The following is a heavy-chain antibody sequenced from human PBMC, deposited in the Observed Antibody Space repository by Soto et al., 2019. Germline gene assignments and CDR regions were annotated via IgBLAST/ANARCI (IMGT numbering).Heavy chain of an antibody. CDR1: GGSISSGDYY. J-gene: IGHJ4*02. CDR3: ARASDDSRGYYHTGLDY. D-gene: IGHD3-22*01. Sequence: QVQLQESGPGLVKPSQTLSLTCTVSGGSISSGDYYWSWIRQPPGKGLEWIGYIYYSGSTYYNPSLKSRVTISVDTSKTQVSLKLSSVTAADTAVYYWARASDDSRGYYHTGLDYWGQGTLVNVSS. CDR2: IYYSGST. V-gene: IGHV4-30-4*01.